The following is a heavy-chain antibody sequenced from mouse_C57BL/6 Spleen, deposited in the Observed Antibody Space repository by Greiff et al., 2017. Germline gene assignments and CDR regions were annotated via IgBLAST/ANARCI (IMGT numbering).Heavy chain of an antibody. CDR2: IDPANGNT. J-gene: IGHJ1*03. CDR3: ARGSNYGDWDFGG. D-gene: IGHD2-5*01. V-gene: IGHV14-3*01. Sequence: VQLQQSVAELVRPGASVKLSCTASGFNIKTTYMHWVKQRPEQGLEWIGRIDPANGNTKYAPKFQGKATLTADTSSNTAYLQRSSLTSEDTAIYYCARGSNYGDWDFGGWGTGTTVT. CDR1: GFNIKTTY.